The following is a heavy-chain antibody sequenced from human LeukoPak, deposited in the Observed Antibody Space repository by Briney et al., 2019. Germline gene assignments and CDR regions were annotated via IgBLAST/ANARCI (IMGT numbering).Heavy chain of an antibody. CDR3: ARYRRNIIGGVRQLIRNSFDP. CDR2: INHSGST. D-gene: IGHD6-6*01. CDR1: GGSFSGYY. V-gene: IGHV4-34*01. Sequence: SETLSLTCAVYGGSFSGYYWSWIRQPPGKGLEWIGEINHSGSTNYNPSLKSRITISVDTSKNQFSLKLSSVTAADTAVYYCARYRRNIIGGVRQLIRNSFDPWGQGTLVTVSS. J-gene: IGHJ5*02.